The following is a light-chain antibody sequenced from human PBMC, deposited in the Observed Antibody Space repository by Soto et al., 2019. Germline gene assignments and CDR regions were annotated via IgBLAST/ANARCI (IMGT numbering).Light chain of an antibody. Sequence: EIVMTQSPATLSVSPGERSTLSCSSSQSVSSNLAWYQQKPGQSPRLLIYGASNRATGIPARFSGSGSGTDFTLTISSLEPEDFAVYYCQQRSNWPPRWTFGQGTKVDI. V-gene: IGKV3-11*01. J-gene: IGKJ1*01. CDR3: QQRSNWPPRWT. CDR2: GAS. CDR1: QSVSSN.